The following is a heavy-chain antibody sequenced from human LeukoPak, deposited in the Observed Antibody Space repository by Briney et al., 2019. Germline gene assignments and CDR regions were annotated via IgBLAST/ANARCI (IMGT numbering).Heavy chain of an antibody. J-gene: IGHJ4*02. CDR1: GYTFTDHY. Sequence: ASVKVSCQALGYTFTDHYFHWLRQAPGQGIEWMGWIHPGRGDTNIAQKFQGRVSLTRDMSISTAYMELSRLTSDDTAVYYCARDHNWGPDYWGQGNLVRVSS. V-gene: IGHV1-2*02. CDR2: IHPGRGDT. D-gene: IGHD7-27*01. CDR3: ARDHNWGPDY.